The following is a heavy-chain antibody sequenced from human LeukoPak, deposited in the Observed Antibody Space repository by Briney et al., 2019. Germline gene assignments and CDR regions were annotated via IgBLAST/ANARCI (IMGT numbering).Heavy chain of an antibody. D-gene: IGHD4-23*01. J-gene: IGHJ4*02. V-gene: IGHV1-2*02. Sequence: ASVKVSCKASGYTFTAYYMHWVRQAPGQGLEWMGWINPKSGGTNYGKKFQGRVTMTRDTSINTAYMELSRLGSDDTAVYYCARVMDYGGNRENFDYWGQGTLVTVSS. CDR1: GYTFTAYY. CDR2: INPKSGGT. CDR3: ARVMDYGGNRENFDY.